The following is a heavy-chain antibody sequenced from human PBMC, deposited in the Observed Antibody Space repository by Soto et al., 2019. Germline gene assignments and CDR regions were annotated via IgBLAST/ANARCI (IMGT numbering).Heavy chain of an antibody. CDR1: GGSISSGGTGSY. CDR3: ASGHDAYKVRY. V-gene: IGHV4-31*03. J-gene: IGHJ4*02. D-gene: IGHD1-1*01. CDR2: IYYTGHT. Sequence: QVQLQESGPGLVKPSQTLSLTCTVSGGSISSGGTGSYWTWIRQLPGKGLEWIGYIYYTGHTYYNPPLQSRPTISIDPSENQFSLQLTSVTAADPAVYFCASGHDAYKVRYWGQGTLVNVSS.